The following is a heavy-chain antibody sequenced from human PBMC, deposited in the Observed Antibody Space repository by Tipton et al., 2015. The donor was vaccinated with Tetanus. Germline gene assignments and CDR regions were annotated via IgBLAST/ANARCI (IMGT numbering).Heavy chain of an antibody. CDR2: IYHSGSA. J-gene: IGHJ6*02. CDR3: VRAQRWLPFYYAMDV. CDR1: RGSINSGTFY. D-gene: IGHD3-22*01. V-gene: IGHV4-30-4*01. Sequence: TLSLTCTVSRGSINSGTFYWSWIRQSPGKGLEWIGYIYHSGSAYYRPSLKSRATISVDTSKNKFSLKVTSVTAADTAVYYCVRAQRWLPFYYAMDVWGQETTVTVSS.